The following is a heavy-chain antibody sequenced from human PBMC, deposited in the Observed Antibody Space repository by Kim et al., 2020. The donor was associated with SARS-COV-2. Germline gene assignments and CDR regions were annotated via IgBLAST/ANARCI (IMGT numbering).Heavy chain of an antibody. V-gene: IGHV1-18*01. J-gene: IGHJ4*02. Sequence: ASVQVSCKASGYTFSNYGISWVRQAPGQGLEWMGWISVYNGNRKYVQKFQGRVTMTTDTSRSTAYMELTSLRSDDTAVYYCARGPFMITFGVFDYWGQGTLVTVSS. CDR3: ARGPFMITFGVFDY. CDR1: GYTFSNYG. D-gene: IGHD3-16*01. CDR2: ISVYNGNR.